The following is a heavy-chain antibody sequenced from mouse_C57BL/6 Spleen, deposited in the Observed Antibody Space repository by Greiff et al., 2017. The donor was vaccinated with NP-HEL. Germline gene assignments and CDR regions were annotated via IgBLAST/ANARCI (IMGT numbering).Heavy chain of an antibody. CDR3: ARAGGNYGFWFAY. V-gene: IGHV3-6*01. J-gene: IGHJ3*01. Sequence: EVQLQESGPGLVKPSQSLSLTCSVTGYSITSGYYWNWIRQFPGNKLEWMGYISYDGSNNYNPSLKNRISITRDTSKNQFFLKLNSVTTEDTATYYCARAGGNYGFWFAYWGQGTLVTVSA. D-gene: IGHD1-2*01. CDR2: ISYDGSN. CDR1: GYSITSGYY.